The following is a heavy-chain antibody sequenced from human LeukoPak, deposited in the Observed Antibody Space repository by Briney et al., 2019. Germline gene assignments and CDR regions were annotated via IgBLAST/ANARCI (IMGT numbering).Heavy chain of an antibody. V-gene: IGHV3-21*01. J-gene: IGHJ4*02. D-gene: IGHD2-15*01. CDR3: ARSRYCSGGSCYFFDC. CDR1: GFNFTIHN. CDR2: INRNSNFI. Sequence: GGSLRLSCGASGFNFTIHNMNWVRQAPGKGLEWVSSINRNSNFIYYADSVKGRFTISRDNAKNSLYLQMDRQRVEDTAVYYCARSRYCSGGSCYFFDCWGEVILVTVSS.